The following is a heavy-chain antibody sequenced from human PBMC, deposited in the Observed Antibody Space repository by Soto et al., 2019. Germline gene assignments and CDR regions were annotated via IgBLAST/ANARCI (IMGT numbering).Heavy chain of an antibody. CDR2: IYYSGST. D-gene: IGHD5-12*01. J-gene: IGHJ4*02. CDR1: GGSISSYY. Sequence: SETLSLTCTVSGGSISSYYWSWIRQPPGKGLEWIGYIYYSGSTDYNPSLKSRVTISVDTSKNQFSLKLSSVTAADTALYNCARERDGYKLNDYWGQGTLLTVSS. CDR3: ARERDGYKLNDY. V-gene: IGHV4-59*01.